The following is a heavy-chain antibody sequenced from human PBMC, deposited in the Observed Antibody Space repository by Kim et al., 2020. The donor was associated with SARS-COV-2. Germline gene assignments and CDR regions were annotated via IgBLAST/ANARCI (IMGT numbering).Heavy chain of an antibody. CDR1: GYTFTSYG. CDR2: ISAYNDNT. D-gene: IGHD6-13*01. V-gene: IGHV1-18*04. Sequence: ASVKVSCKASGYTFTSYGINWVRQAPGQGLEWMGWISAYNDNTNNAQKLQGRVTMTTDTSTSTAYMELRSLRSDDTAVYYCAREPGIAAAPRCFQHWGQGTLVTVSS. J-gene: IGHJ1*01. CDR3: AREPGIAAAPRCFQH.